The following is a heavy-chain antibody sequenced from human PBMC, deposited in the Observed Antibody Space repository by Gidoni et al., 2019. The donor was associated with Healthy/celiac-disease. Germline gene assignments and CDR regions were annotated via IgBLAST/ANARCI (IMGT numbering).Heavy chain of an antibody. J-gene: IGHJ4*02. CDR3: ARLHTAMASYYFDY. Sequence: QVQLQESGPGLVKPSETLSLTCTVSGGSISSYYWSWIRQPPGKGLEWIGYIYYSGSTNYNPSLKSRVTISVDTSKNQFSLKLSSVTAADTAVYYCARLHTAMASYYFDYWGQGTLVTVSS. V-gene: IGHV4-59*01. CDR1: GGSISSYY. D-gene: IGHD5-18*01. CDR2: IYYSGST.